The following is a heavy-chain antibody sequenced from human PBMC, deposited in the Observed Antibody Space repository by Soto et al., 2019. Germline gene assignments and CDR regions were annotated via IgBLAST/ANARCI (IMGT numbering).Heavy chain of an antibody. D-gene: IGHD2-15*01. CDR2: IIPILDIP. CDR3: ASHFTGVLVLGASPPGGDNYGWDV. Sequence: QVQLVQSGAEVKKPGSSVKVSCKASGGTFSRYTISWVRQAPGQGLEWMGRIIPILDIPNYAQNFQGRVTITADKSTSTADMELSSLRADDTAVYYGASHFTGVLVLGASPPGGDNYGWDVWGQGTTVTVSS. V-gene: IGHV1-69*02. CDR1: GGTFSRYT. J-gene: IGHJ6*02.